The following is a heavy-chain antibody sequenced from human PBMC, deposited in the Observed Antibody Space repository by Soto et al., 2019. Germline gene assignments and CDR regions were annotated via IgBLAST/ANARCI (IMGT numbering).Heavy chain of an antibody. D-gene: IGHD3-3*01. CDR1: GGSISSSNW. CDR3: ARTYYDFWSGYNDY. J-gene: IGHJ4*02. CDR2: IYHSGST. Sequence: SETLSLTCAVSGGSISSSNWWSWVRQPPGKGLEWIGEIYHSGSTNYNPSLKSRVTISVDKSKNQLSLKLSSVTAADTAVYYCARTYYDFWSGYNDYWGQGTLVTVSS. V-gene: IGHV4-4*02.